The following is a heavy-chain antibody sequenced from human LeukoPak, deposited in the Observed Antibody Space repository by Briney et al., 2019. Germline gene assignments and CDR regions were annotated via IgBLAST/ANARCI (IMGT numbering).Heavy chain of an antibody. Sequence: PGRSLRLSCAASGFTFSSYAMHWVRQAPGKGLEWVAVISYDGSNKYYADSVKGRFTISRDNSKNTLYLQMNSLRAEDTAVYYCARDLSGSYPSPGPSWGQGTLVTVSS. CDR2: ISYDGSNK. J-gene: IGHJ5*02. CDR1: GFTFSSYA. V-gene: IGHV3-30-3*01. D-gene: IGHD1-26*01. CDR3: ARDLSGSYPSPGPS.